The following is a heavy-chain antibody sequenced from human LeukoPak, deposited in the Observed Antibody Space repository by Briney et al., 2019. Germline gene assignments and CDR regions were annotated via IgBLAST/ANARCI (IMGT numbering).Heavy chain of an antibody. CDR3: AKFLGVVPAARYYFDY. Sequence: PGGSLRLSCAASGFTLSSYAMSWVRQAPGKGLEWVSAISGSGGSTYYADSVKGRFTISRDNSKNTLYLQMNSLRAEDTAVYYCAKFLGVVPAARYYFDYWGQGTLVTVSS. CDR2: ISGSGGST. D-gene: IGHD2-2*01. J-gene: IGHJ4*02. V-gene: IGHV3-23*01. CDR1: GFTLSSYA.